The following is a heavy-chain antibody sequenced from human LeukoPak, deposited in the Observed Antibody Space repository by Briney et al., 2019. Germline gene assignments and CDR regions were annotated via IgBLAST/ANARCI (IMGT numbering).Heavy chain of an antibody. CDR1: GYTFTGYY. Sequence: ASVKVSCKASGYTFTGYYMHWVRQALGQGLEWMGWINPNSGGTNYAQKFQGRVTMTRDTSISTAYMELSRLRSDDTAVYYCARDRGGDFWSGYYFDYWGQGTLVTVSS. CDR2: INPNSGGT. D-gene: IGHD3-3*01. V-gene: IGHV1-2*02. CDR3: ARDRGGDFWSGYYFDY. J-gene: IGHJ4*02.